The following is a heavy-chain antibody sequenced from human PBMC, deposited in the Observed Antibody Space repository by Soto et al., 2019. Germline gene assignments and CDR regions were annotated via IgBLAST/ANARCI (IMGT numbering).Heavy chain of an antibody. J-gene: IGHJ4*02. CDR3: AKGKFVYCSGGSCGYYFDY. D-gene: IGHD2-15*01. CDR2: ISGSGGST. CDR1: GGTLSRYG. V-gene: IGHV3-23*01. Sequence: SEARRGGTLSRYGWSSVRQTPRKGLEWVSAISGSGGSTYYADSVKGRITISRDNSKNTLYLQMNSLRAEDTAVYYCAKGKFVYCSGGSCGYYFDYWGQGTLVTVSS.